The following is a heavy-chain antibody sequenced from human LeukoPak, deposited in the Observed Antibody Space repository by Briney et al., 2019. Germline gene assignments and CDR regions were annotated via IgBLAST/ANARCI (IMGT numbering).Heavy chain of an antibody. D-gene: IGHD3-10*01. CDR1: GYTFTSYG. J-gene: IGHJ4*02. V-gene: IGHV1-18*01. Sequence: ASVKVSCKASGYTFTSYGISWVRQAPGQGLEWMGWINVYNGNTNYAQKLQGRVTMTTDTSTSTAYMELRSLRSDDTAVYYCARSDYYGSGSKFDYWGQGTLVTVSS. CDR2: INVYNGNT. CDR3: ARSDYYGSGSKFDY.